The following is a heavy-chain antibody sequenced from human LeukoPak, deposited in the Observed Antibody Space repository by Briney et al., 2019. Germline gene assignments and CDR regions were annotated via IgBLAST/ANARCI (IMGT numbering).Heavy chain of an antibody. CDR1: GFTFNSYW. CDR3: ANDLGYTPIYYYYGMDV. Sequence: PGGSLRLSCAASGFTFNSYWMHWVRQAPGKGLEWVSAISGSGGSTYYADSVKGRFTISRDNSKNTLYLQMNSLRAEDTAVYYCANDLGYTPIYYYYGMDVWGQGTTVTVSS. D-gene: IGHD2-2*02. V-gene: IGHV3-23*01. J-gene: IGHJ6*02. CDR2: ISGSGGST.